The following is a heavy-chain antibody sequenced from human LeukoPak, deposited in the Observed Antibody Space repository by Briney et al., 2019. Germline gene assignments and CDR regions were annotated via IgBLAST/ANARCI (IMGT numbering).Heavy chain of an antibody. Sequence: GGSLRLSCAASGFTVSSNYMSWVRQAPGKGLEWVSVIYSGGSTYYADPVKGRFTISRDNSKNTLYLQMNSLRAEDTAVYYCARLLEVRGVTYDYWGQGTLVTVSS. CDR2: IYSGGST. CDR1: GFTVSSNY. V-gene: IGHV3-53*01. D-gene: IGHD3-10*01. J-gene: IGHJ4*02. CDR3: ARLLEVRGVTYDY.